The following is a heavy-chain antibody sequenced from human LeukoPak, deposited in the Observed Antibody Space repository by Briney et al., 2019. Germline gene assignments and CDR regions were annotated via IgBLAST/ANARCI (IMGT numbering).Heavy chain of an antibody. D-gene: IGHD3-10*01. CDR1: GYTFTGYY. V-gene: IGHV1-2*02. CDR2: INPNSGGT. CDR3: ARVGNTMIRGAPHN. J-gene: IGHJ4*02. Sequence: ASVKVSCKASGYTFTGYYMHWVRQAPGQGLEWMGWINPNSGGTNYAQKFQGRVTMTRDTSISTAYMELSRLKSDDTAVYYCARVGNTMIRGAPHNWGQGTLVTVSS.